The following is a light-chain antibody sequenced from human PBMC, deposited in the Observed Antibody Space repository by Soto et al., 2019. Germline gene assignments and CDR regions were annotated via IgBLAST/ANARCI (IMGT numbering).Light chain of an antibody. J-gene: IGKJ1*01. Sequence: AIQMTQSPSSLSASVGDRVSITCRTSQAIRNDLGWYQQRAGKAPELLIYGASTLQTGVPSRFSGSGSGTEFTLTISGLQAEDVATYYCLQDHTYPWTFGPGTTVDIK. CDR3: LQDHTYPWT. V-gene: IGKV1-6*01. CDR1: QAIRND. CDR2: GAS.